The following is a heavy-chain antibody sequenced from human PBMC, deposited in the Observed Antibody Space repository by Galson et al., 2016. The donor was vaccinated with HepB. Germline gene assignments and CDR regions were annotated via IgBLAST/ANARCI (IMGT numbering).Heavy chain of an antibody. V-gene: IGHV4-4*02. D-gene: IGHD3-22*01. Sequence: ETLSLTCAVSGGSITNSNWWSWVRQPPGKGLEWIGEISRSETTNYNPSLKSRVTISLDKSKNQLSLKLNSVTAADAAVYYCARSMTMMGDYWGQGTLVTVSS. J-gene: IGHJ4*02. CDR1: GGSITNSNW. CDR2: ISRSETT. CDR3: ARSMTMMGDY.